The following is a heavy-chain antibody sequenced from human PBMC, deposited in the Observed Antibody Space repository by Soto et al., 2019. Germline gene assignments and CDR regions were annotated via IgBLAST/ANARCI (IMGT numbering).Heavy chain of an antibody. CDR3: ARLELGGDRMLHWFDP. Sequence: QVQVVQSGPELKKPGASVKVSCKAQGYIFTKYGIGWVRQAPGHGLEWMGLINVYNGDRKVAQKFQDRVSMTTDTAKDTAYMELKSLRSGDTAVYYRARLELGGDRMLHWFDPWGQGTLVTVSS. CDR2: INVYNGDR. D-gene: IGHD2-21*02. J-gene: IGHJ5*02. V-gene: IGHV1-18*01. CDR1: GYIFTKYG.